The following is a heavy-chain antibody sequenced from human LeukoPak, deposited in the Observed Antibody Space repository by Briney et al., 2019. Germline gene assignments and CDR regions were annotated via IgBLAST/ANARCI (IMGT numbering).Heavy chain of an antibody. D-gene: IGHD5-24*01. CDR2: IRYDGSNK. Sequence: GGSLRLSCAASGFTFSSYGMHWVRQAPGKGLEWVAFIRYDGSNKYYADSVKGRFTISRDNSKNTLYLQTNSLRAEDTTVYYCAKDREVATIIDYWGQGTLVTVSS. CDR1: GFTFSSYG. V-gene: IGHV3-30*02. J-gene: IGHJ4*02. CDR3: AKDREVATIIDY.